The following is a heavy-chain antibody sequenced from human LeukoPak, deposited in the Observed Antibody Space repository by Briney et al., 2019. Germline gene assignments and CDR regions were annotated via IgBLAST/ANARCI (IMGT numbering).Heavy chain of an antibody. J-gene: IGHJ5*01. Sequence: GESLKISCKGSGYSFTSYWIGWVRQMPVKGLERMGSIYPGDSDTKYSPSFQGQVTISVDKSTNTAYLQWKSLKASDTAMYYCARGDVVRGVSWFDSWGQGALVTVSS. D-gene: IGHD2-21*02. CDR1: GYSFTSYW. V-gene: IGHV5-51*01. CDR2: IYPGDSDT. CDR3: ARGDVVRGVSWFDS.